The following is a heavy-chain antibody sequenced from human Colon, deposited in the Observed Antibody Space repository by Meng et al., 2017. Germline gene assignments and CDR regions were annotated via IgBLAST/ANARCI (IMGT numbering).Heavy chain of an antibody. Sequence: GGSLRLSCAASGFTFSSSWMAWARQTPGKGLEWVANIKQDGSVKNHVDSVKGRFTVSRDNAENSLYLQMTSLRVEDTAIYYCARDPGFSAFDIWGQGTMVTVSS. V-gene: IGHV3-7*01. CDR1: GFTFSSSW. D-gene: IGHD3-9*01. J-gene: IGHJ3*02. CDR3: ARDPGFSAFDI. CDR2: IKQDGSVK.